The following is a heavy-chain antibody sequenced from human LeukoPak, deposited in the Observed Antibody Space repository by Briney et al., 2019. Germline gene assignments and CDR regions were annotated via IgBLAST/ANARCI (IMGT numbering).Heavy chain of an antibody. CDR2: IYDSGST. D-gene: IGHD6-13*01. V-gene: IGHV4-59*08. J-gene: IGHJ6*03. Sequence: PSETLSLTCTVSGGSISSDYWSWIRQPPGKGLVWIGYIYDSGSTNYNPSLKSRVTISVDTSKNQFSLKLSSVTAADTAVYYWARLWYDSSSWKRLGDYYMDVWGKGTTVTVSS. CDR3: ARLWYDSSSWKRLGDYYMDV. CDR1: GGSISSDY.